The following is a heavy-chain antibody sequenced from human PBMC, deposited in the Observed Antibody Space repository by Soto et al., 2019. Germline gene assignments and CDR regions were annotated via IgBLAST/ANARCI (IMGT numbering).Heavy chain of an antibody. V-gene: IGHV3-7*03. CDR1: GFIFGFYW. CDR2: IERHGNDK. CDR3: ARIRATDYEIDY. D-gene: IGHD3-22*01. J-gene: IGHJ4*02. Sequence: EVHLEESGGDLVQPGGSLRLSCSASGFIFGFYWMTWVRQAPGKGLEWVANIERHGNDKYYVDSVTGRFTHSRDNAQNSLFLQMNNLRAEDTAVYFCARIRATDYEIDYWGQGTLVTVSS.